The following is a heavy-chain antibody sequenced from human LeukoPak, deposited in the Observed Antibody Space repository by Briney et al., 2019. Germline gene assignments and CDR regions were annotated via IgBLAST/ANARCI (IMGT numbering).Heavy chain of an antibody. J-gene: IGHJ4*02. D-gene: IGHD2-2*01. CDR2: ISAYNGNT. CDR1: GYTFTSYG. CDR3: ARDPAGFIVPAAIPFDY. V-gene: IGHV1-18*01. Sequence: ASVKVSCKASGYTFTSYGISWVRQAPGQGLEWMGWISAYNGNTNYAQKLQGRVAMTTDTSTSTAYMELRSLRSDDTAVYYCARDPAGFIVPAAIPFDYWGQGTLVTVSS.